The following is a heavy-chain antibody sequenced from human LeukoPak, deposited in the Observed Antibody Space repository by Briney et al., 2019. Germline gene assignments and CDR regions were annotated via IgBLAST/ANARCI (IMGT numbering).Heavy chain of an antibody. CDR1: GGSISSGDYY. D-gene: IGHD3-10*01. V-gene: IGHV4-30-4*01. Sequence: SQTLSLTCTVSGGSISSGDYYWSWIRQPPGKGLEWIGYIYYSGSTYYNPSLKSRVTISVDTSKNQFSLKLSPVTAADTAVYYCARGDGSGSRSWFDPWGQGTLVTVSS. J-gene: IGHJ5*02. CDR2: IYYSGST. CDR3: ARGDGSGSRSWFDP.